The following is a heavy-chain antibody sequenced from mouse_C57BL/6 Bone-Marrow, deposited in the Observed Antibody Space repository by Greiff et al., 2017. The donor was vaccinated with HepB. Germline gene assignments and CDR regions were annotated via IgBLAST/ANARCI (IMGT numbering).Heavy chain of an antibody. CDR1: GYTFTSYE. CDR2: IDPTDGYT. V-gene: IGHV1-50*01. Sequence: QVQLQQPGPELVKPGASVKLSCKASGYTFTSYEIKWVKQRPGQGLEWIGGIDPTDGYTNYNQKFKGKATLTVDTSSSTAYMQLSSLTSEDSAVYYCASLDFDYWGQGTTLSVTS. J-gene: IGHJ2*01. CDR3: ASLDFDY.